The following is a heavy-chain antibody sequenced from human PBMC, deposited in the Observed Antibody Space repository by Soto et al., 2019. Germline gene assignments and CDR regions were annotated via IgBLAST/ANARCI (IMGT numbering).Heavy chain of an antibody. CDR2: IIPIFGTA. D-gene: IGHD3-9*01. J-gene: IGHJ4*02. CDR3: ARGEWNYDILLGHFDY. CDR1: GGTFSSYA. Sequence: QVQLVQSGAEVKKPGSSVKVSCKASGGTFSSYAISWVRQAPGQGLEWMGGIIPIFGTANYAQKFQGRVTITADESTNTAYMELSSLRSEDTAVYYCARGEWNYDILLGHFDYWGQGTLVTVSS. V-gene: IGHV1-69*01.